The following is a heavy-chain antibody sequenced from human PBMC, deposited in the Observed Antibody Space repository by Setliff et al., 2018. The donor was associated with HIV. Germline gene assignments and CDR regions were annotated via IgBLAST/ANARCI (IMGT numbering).Heavy chain of an antibody. J-gene: IGHJ6*03. V-gene: IGHV4-31*03. CDR3: ARGRSFDSSGYYYMYYYYYYMDV. Sequence: SETLSLTCTVSGGTISSGGYYWSWIRQHPGKGLEWIGYIHYSGSTYYSPSLKSRVTISVDTSKTQFSLKLSSVTAADTAVYYCARGRSFDSSGYYYMYYYYYYMDVWGKGTTVTVSS. CDR2: IHYSGST. CDR1: GGTISSGGYY. D-gene: IGHD3-22*01.